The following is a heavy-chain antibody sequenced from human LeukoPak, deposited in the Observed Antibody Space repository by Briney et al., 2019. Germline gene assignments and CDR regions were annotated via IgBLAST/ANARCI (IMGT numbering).Heavy chain of an antibody. CDR2: IKSDGSST. D-gene: IGHD1-14*01. CDR3: ARDFSWTGGYFDY. J-gene: IGHJ4*02. Sequence: GGSLRLSCAASGFTFSSYWMHWVRQAAGKGLVWVSRIKSDGSSTSYADSVKGRFTISRDNAKSSLYLQMNNLRAEDTAVYYCARDFSWTGGYFDYWGQGTLVTVSS. V-gene: IGHV3-74*01. CDR1: GFTFSSYW.